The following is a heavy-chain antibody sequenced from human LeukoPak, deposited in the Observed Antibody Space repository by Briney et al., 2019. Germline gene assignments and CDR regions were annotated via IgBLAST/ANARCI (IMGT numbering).Heavy chain of an antibody. CDR2: IYYSGST. J-gene: IGHJ4*02. CDR3: AGGSSWYIFDY. CDR1: GGSISSSSYY. V-gene: IGHV4-39*01. Sequence: TSETLSLTCTVSGGSISSSSYYWGWIRQPPGKGLEWIGSIYYSGSTYYNPSLKGRVTISVDTSKNQFSLKPSSVTAADTAVYYCAGGSSWYIFDYWGQGTLVTVSS. D-gene: IGHD6-13*01.